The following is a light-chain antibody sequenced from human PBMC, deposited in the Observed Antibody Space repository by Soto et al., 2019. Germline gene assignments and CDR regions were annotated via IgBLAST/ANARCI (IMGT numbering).Light chain of an antibody. V-gene: IGKV1-9*01. J-gene: IGKJ3*01. CDR3: QQLNSYPRT. CDR2: TAS. Sequence: DIQMTQSPSSVSVSVGDRVTITCRASQGISSYLAWYQQKPGKAPKLLIYTASTLQSGVPSRFSGSGSGTDFTLTISSLQPEDSATYYCQQLNSYPRTFGPGTRVHIK. CDR1: QGISSY.